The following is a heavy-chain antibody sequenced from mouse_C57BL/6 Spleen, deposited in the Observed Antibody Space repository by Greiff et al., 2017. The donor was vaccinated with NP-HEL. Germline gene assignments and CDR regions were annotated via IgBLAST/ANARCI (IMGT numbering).Heavy chain of an antibody. Sequence: VQLQQSGPELVKPGDSVKISCKASGYSFTGYFMNWVMQSHGKSLEWIGRINPYNGDTFYNQKFKGKATLTVDKSSSTAHMELRSLTSEDSAVYYCARKRDYYGSSYVGYAMDYWGQGTSVTVSS. J-gene: IGHJ4*01. V-gene: IGHV1-20*01. CDR1: GYSFTGYF. D-gene: IGHD1-1*01. CDR3: ARKRDYYGSSYVGYAMDY. CDR2: INPYNGDT.